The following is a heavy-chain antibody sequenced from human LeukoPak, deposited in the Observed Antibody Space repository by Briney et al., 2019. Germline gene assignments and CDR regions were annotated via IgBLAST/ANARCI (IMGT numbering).Heavy chain of an antibody. V-gene: IGHV3-53*01. Sequence: GGSLRLSCAASGLTVSSNCMSWVRQAPGKGLEWVSLIYSGGSTYYTDSVKGRFTISRDNSKNTLYLQMNSLRAEDTAVYYCARHGSITMVRGRLRYYYMDVWGKGTTVTISS. D-gene: IGHD3-10*01. CDR1: GLTVSSNC. CDR3: ARHGSITMVRGRLRYYYMDV. CDR2: IYSGGST. J-gene: IGHJ6*03.